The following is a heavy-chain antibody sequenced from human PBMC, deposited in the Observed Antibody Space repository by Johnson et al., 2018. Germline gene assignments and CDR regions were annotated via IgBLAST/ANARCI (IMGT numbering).Heavy chain of an antibody. Sequence: VQLVESGGGLVQPGRSLRLSCAASGFTFDDYAMHWVRQAPGKGLEWVSGISWNSGSIGYADSVKGRFPISRDNAKNSLYQQKNSLSAEDTVLYYCAKEGRWNDGAFDIWGQGTMVTVSS. D-gene: IGHD1-1*01. CDR3: AKEGRWNDGAFDI. CDR1: GFTFDDYA. J-gene: IGHJ3*02. V-gene: IGHV3-9*01. CDR2: ISWNSGSI.